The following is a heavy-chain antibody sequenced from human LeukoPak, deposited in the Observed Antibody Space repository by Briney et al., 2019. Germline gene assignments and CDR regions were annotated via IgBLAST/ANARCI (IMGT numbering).Heavy chain of an antibody. CDR1: GFTFSSYA. D-gene: IGHD3-9*01. CDR2: ISGSGGST. J-gene: IGHJ6*02. Sequence: PGGSLRLSCAASGFTFSSYAMSWVRQAPGKGLEWVSAISGSGGSTYYADSVKGRFTISRDNSKNTLYLQMNSLRAEDTAVYYCVKDIAYYDILTGYPNYGMDVWGQGTTVTVSS. CDR3: VKDIAYYDILTGYPNYGMDV. V-gene: IGHV3-23*01.